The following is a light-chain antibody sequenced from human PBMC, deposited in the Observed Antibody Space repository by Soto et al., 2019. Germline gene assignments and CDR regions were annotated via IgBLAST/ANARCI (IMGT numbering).Light chain of an antibody. Sequence: EIVLTQSPGTLSLSPGERATLSCRASQSVSSKYLAWYQQKPGQAPRVLIYGTSIRASGVPERCSGGGSGTDFPITITRLGAEDFVLYYRQQYGSPLFTFGPGTKVDFK. CDR2: GTS. V-gene: IGKV3-20*01. CDR1: QSVSSKY. J-gene: IGKJ3*01. CDR3: QQYGSPLFT.